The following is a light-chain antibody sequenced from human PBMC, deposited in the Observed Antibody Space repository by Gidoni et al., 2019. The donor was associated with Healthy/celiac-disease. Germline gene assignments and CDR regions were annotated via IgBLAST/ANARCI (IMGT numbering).Light chain of an antibody. Sequence: DIVMTQSPDSLTVSLCERATINCNSSQSVLYSSNNKNYLAWYQQKPGQPPKLLIYGASTRESGVPDRFSGSGSGTDFTLTISSLQAEDVAVYYCQQYYSTPYTFGQGTKLEIK. CDR2: GAS. J-gene: IGKJ2*01. V-gene: IGKV4-1*01. CDR3: QQYYSTPYT. CDR1: QSVLYSSNNKNY.